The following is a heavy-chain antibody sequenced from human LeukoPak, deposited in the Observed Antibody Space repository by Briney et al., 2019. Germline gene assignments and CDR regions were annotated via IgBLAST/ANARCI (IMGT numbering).Heavy chain of an antibody. CDR2: ISGSSTST. CDR3: AKSASRYYFDY. CDR1: RFTFSSYF. J-gene: IGHJ4*02. V-gene: IGHV3-23*01. Sequence: GGSLRLSCAASRFTFSSYFMSWVPQAPGKGLEWVSVISGSSTSTYYADSVRGRFTISRDNSKNTLYLQMNSLRAEDTAVYYCAKSASRYYFDYWGQGTLVSVSP.